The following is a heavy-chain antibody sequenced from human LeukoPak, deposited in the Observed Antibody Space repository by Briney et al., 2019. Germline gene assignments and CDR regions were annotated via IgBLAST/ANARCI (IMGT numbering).Heavy chain of an antibody. D-gene: IGHD2-2*01. Sequence: PSETLSLTCTVSGASISSYYWSWIRQPAGKGLEWIGRIYTSGSTNYNPSLKSGVTMSVDMSKKQFSLKLTSVTAADTAVYYCARNHCSSPNCYAGDWFDPWGQGTLVTVSS. J-gene: IGHJ5*02. CDR1: GASISSYY. V-gene: IGHV4-4*07. CDR3: ARNHCSSPNCYAGDWFDP. CDR2: IYTSGST.